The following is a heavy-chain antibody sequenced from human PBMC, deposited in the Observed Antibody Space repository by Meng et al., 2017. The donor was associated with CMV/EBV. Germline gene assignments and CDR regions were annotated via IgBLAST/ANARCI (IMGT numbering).Heavy chain of an antibody. J-gene: IGHJ4*02. V-gene: IGHV1-69*12. CDR1: GGTFSSYA. D-gene: IGHD2-15*01. Sequence: QVQLVQSGAEVKKLGHSLKVSCKASGGTFSSYAISWVRQAPGQGLEWMGGIIPIFGTANYAQKFQGRVTITADDSTSTAYMELSSLRSEDTAVYYCARNQPSRGWSHEDYWGQGTLVTVSS. CDR2: IIPIFGTA. CDR3: ARNQPSRGWSHEDY.